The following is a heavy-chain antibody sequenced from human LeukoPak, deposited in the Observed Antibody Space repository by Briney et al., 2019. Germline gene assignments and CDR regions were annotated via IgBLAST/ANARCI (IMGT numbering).Heavy chain of an antibody. CDR3: AKDIFAHDILTGYSGVRWFDP. Sequence: GGSLRLSCTASGFTFSTYGMSWVRQAPGKGLEWVSDSSGSGGRTYYADSVKGRFTISRDNSKNTLYLQMNSLRAEDTAVYYCAKDIFAHDILTGYSGVRWFDPWGQGTLVTVSS. CDR2: SSGSGGRT. V-gene: IGHV3-23*01. J-gene: IGHJ5*02. D-gene: IGHD3-9*01. CDR1: GFTFSTYG.